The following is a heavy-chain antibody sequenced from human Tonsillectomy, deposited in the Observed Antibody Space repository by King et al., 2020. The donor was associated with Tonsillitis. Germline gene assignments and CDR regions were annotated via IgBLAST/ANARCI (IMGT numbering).Heavy chain of an antibody. CDR1: GFTCSNSW. Sequence: VQLVESGGGLVQPGGSLRLSCGASGFTCSNSWMNWVRQDPGRGLEGVASIKKDGSDTHYVDSVRGRFTISRDNARNSLYLQMNSLRAEDTAVYFCARGTFYDSTAYRPFDYWGQGSLVTVSS. J-gene: IGHJ4*02. D-gene: IGHD3-22*01. V-gene: IGHV3-7*01. CDR3: ARGTFYDSTAYRPFDY. CDR2: IKKDGSDT.